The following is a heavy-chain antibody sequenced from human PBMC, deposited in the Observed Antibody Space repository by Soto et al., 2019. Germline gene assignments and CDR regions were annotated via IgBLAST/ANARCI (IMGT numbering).Heavy chain of an antibody. CDR1: GFTFRNAW. CDR3: TTIPLDIVVVPADY. V-gene: IGHV3-15*01. CDR2: IKSKTDGGTT. J-gene: IGHJ4*02. D-gene: IGHD2-2*03. Sequence: GSLRLSFAASGFTFRNAWMSLVRQAPGKGLEGGGRIKSKTDGGTTDYAAPVKGRFTISRDDSKNTLYLQMNSLKTEDTAVYYCTTIPLDIVVVPADYWGQGTLVTVSS.